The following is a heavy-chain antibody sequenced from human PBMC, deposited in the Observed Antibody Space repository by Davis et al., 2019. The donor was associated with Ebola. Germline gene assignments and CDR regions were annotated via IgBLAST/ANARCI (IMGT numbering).Heavy chain of an antibody. CDR2: ISSSGSTI. CDR1: GFTFSDYY. Sequence: GESLKISCAASGFTFSDYYMSWIRQAPGKGLEWVSYISSSGSTIYYADSVKGRFTISRDNAKNSLYLQMNSLRDEDTAVYYCARDRYCSGGSCYGHWDYWGQGTLVTVSS. V-gene: IGHV3-11*04. D-gene: IGHD2-15*01. J-gene: IGHJ4*02. CDR3: ARDRYCSGGSCYGHWDY.